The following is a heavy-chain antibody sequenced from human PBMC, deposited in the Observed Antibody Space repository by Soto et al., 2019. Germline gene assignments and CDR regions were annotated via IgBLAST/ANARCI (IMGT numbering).Heavy chain of an antibody. CDR3: ARDLYPRALPGYFDY. CDR1: GFTFSSYS. J-gene: IGHJ4*02. CDR2: ISSSSSTI. Sequence: EVQLVESGGGLVQPGGSLRLSCAASGFTFSSYSMNWVRQAPGKGLEWVSYISSSSSTIYYADSVKGRFTISRDNAKNSLYLQMNSLRDEDTAVYYFARDLYPRALPGYFDYWGQGTLVTVSS. V-gene: IGHV3-48*02.